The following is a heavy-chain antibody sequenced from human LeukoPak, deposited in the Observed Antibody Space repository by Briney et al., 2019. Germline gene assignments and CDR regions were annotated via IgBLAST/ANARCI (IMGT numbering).Heavy chain of an antibody. CDR2: IYSGGST. V-gene: IGHV3-66*01. Sequence: GGSLRLSCAASGFTFSSYWMSWVRQAPGKGLEWVSVIYSGGSTYYADSVKGRFTISRDNSKNTLYLQMNSLRAEDTAVYYCARVFGSYSDYWGQGTLVTVSS. CDR3: ARVFGSYSDY. J-gene: IGHJ4*02. D-gene: IGHD3-10*01. CDR1: GFTFSSYW.